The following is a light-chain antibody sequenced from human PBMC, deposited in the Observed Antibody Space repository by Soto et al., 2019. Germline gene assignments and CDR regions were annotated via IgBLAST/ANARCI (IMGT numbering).Light chain of an antibody. CDR1: QGVGRF. CDR2: DAS. CDR3: QQRSGWPLT. Sequence: EIVLTRSPATLSLSPGERAALSCRASQGVGRFLAWYQQKPGQAPRLLIYDASNRATGIPARFSGSGSETDFTLVIDNLEPEDFAVYYCQQRSGWPLTFGGGTKVEIK. V-gene: IGKV3-11*01. J-gene: IGKJ4*01.